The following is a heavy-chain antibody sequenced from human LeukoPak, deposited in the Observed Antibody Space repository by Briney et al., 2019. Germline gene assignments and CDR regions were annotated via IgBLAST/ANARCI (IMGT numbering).Heavy chain of an antibody. CDR2: MNPTSGDP. V-gene: IGHV1-8*01. CDR3: ARVVMKAFYYYYMDV. CDR1: GYTFSDYD. J-gene: IGHJ6*03. D-gene: IGHD2-21*01. Sequence: ASVKVSCKASGYTFSDYDVNWVRQAPGQGLEWMGWMNPTSGDPGYAQKFQGRVTMTRSMSRNTAYMELSRLRSEDTAVYFCARVVMKAFYYYYMDVWGKGTTIIISS.